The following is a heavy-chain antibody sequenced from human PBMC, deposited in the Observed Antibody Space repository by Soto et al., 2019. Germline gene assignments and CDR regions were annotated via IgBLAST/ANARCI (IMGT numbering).Heavy chain of an antibody. CDR3: ARYFRGSGRYFFDY. CDR1: GFTFITSF. Sequence: HLGGSLRLSCVASGFTFITSFMGWVRQAPGKGLEWVANINQDGSGTYYVDSVEGRFTISRDNAKDSLYLQMNSLRGEDTAVYYCARYFRGSGRYFFDYWGQGTLVTVSS. CDR2: INQDGSGT. V-gene: IGHV3-7*03. J-gene: IGHJ4*02. D-gene: IGHD6-19*01.